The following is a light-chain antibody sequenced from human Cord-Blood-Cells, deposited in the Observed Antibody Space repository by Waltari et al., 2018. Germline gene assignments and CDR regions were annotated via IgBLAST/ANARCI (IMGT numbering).Light chain of an antibody. CDR3: SSYTSSSTLVV. CDR2: DVS. J-gene: IGLJ2*01. Sequence: QSALTPPASVSGSPGQSITISCTGTSSDVGGYNYVSWYQQHPGKAPKLMIYDVSNRPSGVSNHFSGSKSGNTASLTISGLQAEDEADYYCSSYTSSSTLVVFGGGTKLTVL. CDR1: SSDVGGYNY. V-gene: IGLV2-14*01.